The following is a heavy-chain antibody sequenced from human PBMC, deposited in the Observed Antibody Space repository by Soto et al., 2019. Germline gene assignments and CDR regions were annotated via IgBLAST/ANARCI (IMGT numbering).Heavy chain of an antibody. D-gene: IGHD2-2*01. V-gene: IGHV4-34*01. CDR3: ARLRGYCISSSCHGQYAMDV. Sequence: ALEPLSLTCAVYGGSFRGYYCSWIRQPPGKGLEWIGEINHSGSTNDNPSIKSRVTISVDTSKNQFSLKVTSVTATDTAVYYCARLRGYCISSSCHGQYAMDVWGQGTTVTVSS. J-gene: IGHJ6*02. CDR1: GGSFRGYY. CDR2: INHSGST.